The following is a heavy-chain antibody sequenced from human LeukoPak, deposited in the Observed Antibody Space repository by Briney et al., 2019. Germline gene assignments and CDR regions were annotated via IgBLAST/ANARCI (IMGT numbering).Heavy chain of an antibody. CDR3: ARVKGLAVAGRFYYGMDV. CDR2: ISAYNGNT. CDR1: GYTFTSYG. D-gene: IGHD6-19*01. Sequence: GASVKVCCKASGYTFTSYGISWVRQAPGQGLEWMGWISAYNGNTNYAQKLQGRVTMTTDTSTSTAYMELRSLRSDDTAVYYCARVKGLAVAGRFYYGMDVWGQGTTVTVSS. J-gene: IGHJ6*02. V-gene: IGHV1-18*01.